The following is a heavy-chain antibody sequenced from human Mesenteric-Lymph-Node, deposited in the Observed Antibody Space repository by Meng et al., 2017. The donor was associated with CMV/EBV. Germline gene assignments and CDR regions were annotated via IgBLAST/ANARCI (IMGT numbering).Heavy chain of an antibody. V-gene: IGHV1-8*01. CDR1: GYTFTSYD. CDR2: MNPNSGNT. CDR3: ARGSYFWSGYYGLIDY. D-gene: IGHD3-3*01. Sequence: ASVKVSCKASGYTFTSYDINWVRQATGQGLEWMGWMNPNSGNTGYAQKFQGRVTIIRNTSISTAYMELSSLRSEDTAVYYCARGSYFWSGYYGLIDYWGQGTLVTVSS. J-gene: IGHJ4*02.